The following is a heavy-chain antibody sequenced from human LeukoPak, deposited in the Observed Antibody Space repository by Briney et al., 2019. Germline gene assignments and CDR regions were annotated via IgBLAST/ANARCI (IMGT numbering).Heavy chain of an antibody. CDR3: ARDYYDSSGLFDY. J-gene: IGHJ4*02. CDR1: GFTVSSNY. D-gene: IGHD3-22*01. V-gene: IGHV3-53*01. Sequence: GGSLRLSCAASGFTVSSNYMSWVRQAPGKGLEWVSVIYSGGSTYYADSVKGRSTISRDNSKNTLYLQMNSLRAEDTAVYYCARDYYDSSGLFDYWGQGTLVTVSS. CDR2: IYSGGST.